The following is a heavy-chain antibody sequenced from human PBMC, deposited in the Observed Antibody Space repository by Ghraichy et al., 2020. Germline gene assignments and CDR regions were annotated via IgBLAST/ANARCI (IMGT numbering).Heavy chain of an antibody. V-gene: IGHV3-7*03. CDR1: GFTLSSFW. D-gene: IGHD3-3*01. CDR3: VRVANYDFWSGSLPADY. CDR2: IKKDGSEK. Sequence: GGSLRLSCAASGFTLSSFWMSWVRQAPGKGLEWVANIKKDGSEKYYVDSVKGRFTISRDNAKNSLYLQMNSLRAEDTAVYYCVRVANYDFWSGSLPADYWGQGTLVIVSS. J-gene: IGHJ4*02.